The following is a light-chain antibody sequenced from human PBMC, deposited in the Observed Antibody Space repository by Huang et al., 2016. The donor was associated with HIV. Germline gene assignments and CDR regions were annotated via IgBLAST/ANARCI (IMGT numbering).Light chain of an antibody. V-gene: IGKV3-11*01. CDR3: QQRSSWPPT. CDR2: DSS. Sequence: EIVLTQSPASLSLSPGQRATLSCRASQSTNGYLAWYQQQPGQAPRLLIYDSSNRATGIPARFSGGWSGTDFSLTISNLEPEDCAVYYCQQRSSWPPTFGPGTKVEI. J-gene: IGKJ3*01. CDR1: QSTNGY.